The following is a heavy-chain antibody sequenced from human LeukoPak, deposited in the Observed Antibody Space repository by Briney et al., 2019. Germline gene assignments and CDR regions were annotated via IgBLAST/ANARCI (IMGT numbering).Heavy chain of an antibody. CDR1: GGSISSYY. V-gene: IGHV4-59*01. D-gene: IGHD1-26*01. CDR3: ARASGSSSAGRYYYYMDV. Sequence: SETLSLTCTVSGGSISSYYWSWLRQPPGKGLEWIGYIYYSGSTNYNPSLKSRVTISVDTSKNQFSLKLSSVTAADTAVYYCARASGSSSAGRYYYYMDVWGKGTTVTVSS. J-gene: IGHJ6*03. CDR2: IYYSGST.